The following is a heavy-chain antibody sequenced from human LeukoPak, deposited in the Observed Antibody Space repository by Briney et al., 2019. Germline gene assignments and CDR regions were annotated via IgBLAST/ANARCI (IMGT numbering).Heavy chain of an antibody. CDR3: ARGYGSGTPFDY. D-gene: IGHD3-10*01. CDR1: GFTCSSYA. Sequence: QTGGSLRLSCAASGFTCSSYALTWVRQAPGKGLEWVSGISGSGSRTYYADSVKGRFTISRDNSKNTLYLQMNSLSPEDSAIYYCARGYGSGTPFDYWGQGTQVTVSS. V-gene: IGHV3-23*01. J-gene: IGHJ4*02. CDR2: ISGSGSRT.